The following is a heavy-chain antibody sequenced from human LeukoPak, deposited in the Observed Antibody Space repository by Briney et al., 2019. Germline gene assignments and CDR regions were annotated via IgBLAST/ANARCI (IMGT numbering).Heavy chain of an antibody. J-gene: IGHJ2*01. Sequence: PSETLSLTCTVSGGSIRSYYWSWIRQPAGKGLEWIGRIYTSGSTNYNPSLKSRVTMSVDTSKNQFSLKLSSVTAADTAVYYCARDLLYYDFWSGHQFDLWGRGTLVTVSS. CDR3: ARDLLYYDFWSGHQFDL. CDR1: GGSIRSYY. CDR2: IYTSGST. D-gene: IGHD3-3*01. V-gene: IGHV4-4*07.